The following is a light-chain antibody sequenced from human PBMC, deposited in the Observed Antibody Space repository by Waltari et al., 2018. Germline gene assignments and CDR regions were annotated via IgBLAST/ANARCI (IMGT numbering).Light chain of an antibody. J-gene: IGLJ2*01. Sequence: QSALTQPASVSGSPGQSITISCTGTSRDIGTYNLVSWYQQHPGKAPKIMSYEGTKRPPGVSNRFSGSMSGNTASLTISGLQAEDEAAYDCCSYAGSSTLIFGGGTKLTVL. CDR1: SRDIGTYNL. CDR3: CSYAGSSTLI. CDR2: EGT. V-gene: IGLV2-23*01.